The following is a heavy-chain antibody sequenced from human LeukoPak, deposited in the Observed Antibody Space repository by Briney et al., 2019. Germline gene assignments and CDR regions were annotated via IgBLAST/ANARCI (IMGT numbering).Heavy chain of an antibody. CDR3: AKGARSGYSYGYYFDY. D-gene: IGHD5-18*01. CDR2: ISYDGSNK. J-gene: IGHJ4*02. CDR1: GFTFSSYG. V-gene: IGHV3-30*18. Sequence: GGSLRLSCAASGFTFSSYGMHWVRQAPGKGLEWVAVISYDGSNKYYADSVKGRFTISRDNSKNTLYLQMNSLRAEDTAVYYCAKGARSGYSYGYYFDYWGQGTLVTVSS.